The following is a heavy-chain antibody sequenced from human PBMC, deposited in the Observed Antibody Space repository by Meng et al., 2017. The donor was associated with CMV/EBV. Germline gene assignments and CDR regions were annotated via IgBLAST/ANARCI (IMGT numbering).Heavy chain of an antibody. CDR3: TTPREGAFDI. V-gene: IGHV3-73*01. CDR1: GFTFSGSA. J-gene: IGHJ3*02. CDR2: IRSKANSYAT. Sequence: GGSLSLSCAASGFTFSGSAMHWVRQASGKGLEWVGRIRSKANSYATAYAASVKGRFTISRDDSKNTAYLQMNSLKTEDTAVYYCTTPREGAFDIWGQGTMVTVSS. D-gene: IGHD5-24*01.